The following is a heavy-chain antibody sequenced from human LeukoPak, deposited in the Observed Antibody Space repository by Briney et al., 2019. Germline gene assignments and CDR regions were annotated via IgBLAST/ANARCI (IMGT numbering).Heavy chain of an antibody. CDR2: ISRNSSSYI. Sequence: PGGSLRLSCAASGFTFSSYSMNWVRQAPGKWLEGVSSISRNSSSYIYYADSVKGRFTISRDNAKNSPYLQMNSLRAEDTAVYYCARRGGTNSRYDILTGYYRYYFDYWGQGTLVTVSS. CDR1: GFTFSSYS. J-gene: IGHJ4*02. V-gene: IGHV3-21*01. CDR3: ARRGGTNSRYDILTGYYRYYFDY. D-gene: IGHD3-9*01.